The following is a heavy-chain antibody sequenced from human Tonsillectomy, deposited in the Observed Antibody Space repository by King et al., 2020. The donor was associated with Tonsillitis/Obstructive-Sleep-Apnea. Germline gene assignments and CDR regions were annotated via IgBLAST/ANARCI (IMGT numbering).Heavy chain of an antibody. Sequence: VQLVESGGGVVRPGGSLRLSCAASGFTFDDYGMSWVRQAPGKGLEWVSGINWNGGSTDYADSVKGRFTISRDNAKNSLYLQMNNLRVEDTALYYCAGVRRGYDWNDAFDIWGQGTMVTVSS. CDR3: AGVRRGYDWNDAFDI. CDR1: GFTFDDYG. CDR2: INWNGGST. J-gene: IGHJ3*02. V-gene: IGHV3-20*04. D-gene: IGHD5-12*01.